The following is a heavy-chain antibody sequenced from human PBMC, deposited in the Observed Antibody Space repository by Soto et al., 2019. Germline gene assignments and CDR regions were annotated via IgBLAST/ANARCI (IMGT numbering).Heavy chain of an antibody. CDR2: ISSSGSTI. D-gene: IGHD6-19*01. CDR3: ARENSSGWADDAFDI. V-gene: IGHV3-48*03. CDR1: GFTFSSYE. J-gene: IGHJ3*02. Sequence: GGSLRLSCAASGFTFSSYEMNWVCQAPGKGLEWVSYISSSGSTIYYADSVKGRFTISRDNAKNSLYLQMNSLRAEDTAVYYCARENSSGWADDAFDIWGQGTMVTVSS.